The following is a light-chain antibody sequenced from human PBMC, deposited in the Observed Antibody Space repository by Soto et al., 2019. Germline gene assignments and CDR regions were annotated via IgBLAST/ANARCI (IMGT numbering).Light chain of an antibody. CDR2: GVT. CDR1: SSDIGAYNY. CDR3: FSHRSGDSHV. J-gene: IGLJ1*01. Sequence: ALTQPASVSGSPGQSTTISCTGTSSDIGAYNYVSWYQQYPGKAPKLMIYGVTNRPSGVSNRFSGSKTGNTASLTISGLQAEDEADYYCFSHRSGDSHVFGTGTKVTV. V-gene: IGLV2-14*01.